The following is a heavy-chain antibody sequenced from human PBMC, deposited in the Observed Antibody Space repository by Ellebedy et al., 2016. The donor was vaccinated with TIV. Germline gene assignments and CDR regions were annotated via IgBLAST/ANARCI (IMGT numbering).Heavy chain of an antibody. CDR2: INHSGST. J-gene: IGHJ6*02. CDR1: GGSFSGYY. CDR3: ARDRSSGWYWTDYYYGMDV. Sequence: SETLSLXXAVYGGSFSGYYWSWIRQPPGKGLEWIGEINHSGSTNYNPSLKSRVTISVDTSKNQFSLKLSSVTAADTAVYYCARDRSSGWYWTDYYYGMDVWGQGTTVTVSS. D-gene: IGHD6-19*01. V-gene: IGHV4-34*01.